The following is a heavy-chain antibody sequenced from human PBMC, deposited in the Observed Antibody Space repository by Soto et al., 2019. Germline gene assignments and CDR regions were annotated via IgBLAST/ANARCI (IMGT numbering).Heavy chain of an antibody. V-gene: IGHV1-8*01. CDR3: ARGSGFTIFGVAPSWFDP. D-gene: IGHD3-3*01. Sequence: GASVKVSCKASGYTFTSYDINWVRQATGQGLEWMGWMNPNSGNTGYAQKFQGRVTMTRNTSISTAYMELSSLRSEDTAVYYCARGSGFTIFGVAPSWFDPWGQGTLVTVSS. CDR2: MNPNSGNT. J-gene: IGHJ5*02. CDR1: GYTFTSYD.